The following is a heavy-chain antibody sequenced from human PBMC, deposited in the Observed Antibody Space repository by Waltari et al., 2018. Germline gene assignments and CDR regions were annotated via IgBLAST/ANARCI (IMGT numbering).Heavy chain of an antibody. CDR1: GFTFSSYG. J-gene: IGHJ4*02. V-gene: IGHV3-30*02. CDR3: AAYTGSPSRPGPPSL. Sequence: VQLLESGGGVVQPGGSLRLSCAASGFTFSSYGMHWARQAPGKGLEWVAFIGYDKNGKYYADSVKGRFTISRDNSRNNLYLQMDSLTPEDTAVYYCAAYTGSPSRPGPPSLWGRGTLVTVSS. D-gene: IGHD1-26*01. CDR2: IGYDKNGK.